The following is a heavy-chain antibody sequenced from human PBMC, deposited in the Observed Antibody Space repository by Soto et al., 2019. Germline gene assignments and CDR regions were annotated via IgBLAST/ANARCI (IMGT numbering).Heavy chain of an antibody. V-gene: IGHV3-30*03. CDR2: ISEDEINK. CDR1: GFTFSRYG. D-gene: IGHD1-26*01. Sequence: HPGGSLRLSCAASGFTFSRYGMHWVRQAPGKGLEWVAIISEDEINKHYVDSVKGRFTISRDNAKNCLYLQMSSLRVEDTAVYYCAGDDWGAAYIRGQGTPVTVSS. J-gene: IGHJ4*02. CDR3: AGDDWGAAYI.